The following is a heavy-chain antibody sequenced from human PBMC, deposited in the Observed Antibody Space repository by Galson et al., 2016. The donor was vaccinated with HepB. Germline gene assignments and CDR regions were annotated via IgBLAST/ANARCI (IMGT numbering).Heavy chain of an antibody. V-gene: IGHV3-23*01. CDR3: ARGPGEWLSLFDY. D-gene: IGHD3-3*01. J-gene: IGHJ4*02. CDR2: FSGNGGNT. CDR1: GFTFSSNA. Sequence: SLRLSCAASGFTFSSNAMSWVRQAPGKGLEWVSGFSGNGGNTYYADSVKGRFTISRDNSKNTLYLQMNSLRAEDTAVYYCARGPGEWLSLFDYWGQGALVTVSS.